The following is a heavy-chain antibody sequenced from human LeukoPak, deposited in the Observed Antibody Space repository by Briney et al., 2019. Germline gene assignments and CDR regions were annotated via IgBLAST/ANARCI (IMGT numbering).Heavy chain of an antibody. CDR2: IIPIFGTA. D-gene: IGHD3-22*01. Sequence: ASVKVSCKASGGTFSSYAISWVRQAPGQGLEWMGGIIPIFGTANYAQKFQGRDTITADESTSTAYMELSSLRSEDTAVYYCASYYYDSSGYQHWGQGTLVTVSS. CDR3: ASYYYDSSGYQH. CDR1: GGTFSSYA. J-gene: IGHJ1*01. V-gene: IGHV1-69*13.